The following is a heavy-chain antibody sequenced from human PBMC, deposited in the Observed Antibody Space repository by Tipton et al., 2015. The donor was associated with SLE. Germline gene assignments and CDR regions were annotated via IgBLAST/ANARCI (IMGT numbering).Heavy chain of an antibody. V-gene: IGHV4-59*02. CDR3: SRSSGWDSEFYQD. CDR2: IYHSGST. D-gene: IGHD6-19*01. CDR1: GGSASSQY. Sequence: TLSLTCTVSGGSASSQYWSWIRQPPGKGLEWIGYIYHSGSTNYNPSLTSRVTISVDTSKNQFYLHLRSVTAADAAVYYCSRSSGWDSEFYQDWGQGPLVTVSS. J-gene: IGHJ1*01.